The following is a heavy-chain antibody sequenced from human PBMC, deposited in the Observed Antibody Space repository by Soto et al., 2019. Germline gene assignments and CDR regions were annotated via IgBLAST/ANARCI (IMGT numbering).Heavy chain of an antibody. Sequence: SETLSLTCAVYGGSFSGYYWSWIRQPPGKGLEWIGEINHSGSTNYNPSLKSRVTISVDTSKDQFSLKLSSVTAADTAVYYCARLGWQYDKNDYWGQGTLVTVSS. D-gene: IGHD3-22*01. J-gene: IGHJ4*02. V-gene: IGHV4-34*01. CDR2: INHSGST. CDR3: ARLGWQYDKNDY. CDR1: GGSFSGYY.